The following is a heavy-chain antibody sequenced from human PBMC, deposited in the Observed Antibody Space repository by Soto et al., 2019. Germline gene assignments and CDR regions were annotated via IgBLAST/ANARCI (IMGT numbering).Heavy chain of an antibody. CDR1: GGSVSSGSYY. V-gene: IGHV4-61*01. CDR2: IYYSGST. Sequence: QVQLQESGPGLVKPSETLSLTCTVSGGSVSSGSYYWSWIRQPPGKGLEWIGYIYYSGSTNYNPSLASRVTMSVDTSKNQFSLKLSSVTAADTAVYYCANYPTTVTSDYWGQGTLVTVSS. CDR3: ANYPTTVTSDY. J-gene: IGHJ4*02. D-gene: IGHD4-17*01.